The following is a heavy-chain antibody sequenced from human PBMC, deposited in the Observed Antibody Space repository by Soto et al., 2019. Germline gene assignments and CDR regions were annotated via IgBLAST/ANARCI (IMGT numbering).Heavy chain of an antibody. J-gene: IGHJ4*02. D-gene: IGHD6-6*01. CDR1: GFTFSTYA. CDR3: AKNWDTTSSSSSH. V-gene: IGHV3-23*01. Sequence: EVQLLESGGGLVQPGGSLRLSCAASGFTFSTYAMSCVGLAPGKGLEWVSAISGSGGSTYYADSVKGRFTISRDKSKKTLYLQMNSLRAEDTAVYYCAKNWDTTSSSSSHWGQGTLVTVSS. CDR2: ISGSGGST.